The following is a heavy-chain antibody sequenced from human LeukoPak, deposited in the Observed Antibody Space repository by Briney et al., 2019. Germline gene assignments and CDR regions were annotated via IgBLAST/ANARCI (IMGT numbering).Heavy chain of an antibody. Sequence: PGGSLRLSCADSGVSFNSYWMSWVRQAPGKGLEWVANIKKDGSEKYYVDSVKGRFTISRDNAKRSLYLQMNRLRVEDTALYYCARGTWNFDLWGRGTLLSVSS. V-gene: IGHV3-7*04. CDR2: IKKDGSEK. J-gene: IGHJ2*01. CDR1: GVSFNSYW. CDR3: ARGTWNFDL.